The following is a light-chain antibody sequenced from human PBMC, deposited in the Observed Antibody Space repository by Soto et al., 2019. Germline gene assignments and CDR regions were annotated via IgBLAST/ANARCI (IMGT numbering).Light chain of an antibody. CDR2: EVS. J-gene: IGLJ2*01. Sequence: QSSLTQPPSASGSPGQSVTISCTGTSSDVGGYDYVSWYQQHPGTVPKLMIYEVSKRPSGVPDRFSGSKSGNTASLTVSGLQAEDEADYYCISYAGSNNLVFGGGTKLTVL. CDR3: ISYAGSNNLV. V-gene: IGLV2-8*01. CDR1: SSDVGGYDY.